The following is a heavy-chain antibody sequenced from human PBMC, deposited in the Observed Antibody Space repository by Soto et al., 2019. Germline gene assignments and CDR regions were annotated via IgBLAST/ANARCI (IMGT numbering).Heavy chain of an antibody. V-gene: IGHV3-74*01. CDR2: IHFDGSIR. CDR3: ARVNGGPYHGVLPFDY. J-gene: IGHJ4*02. Sequence: EVLLVESGGGLVQPGGSLRLSCAASGLTFSAYWMHWVRQAPGKGLVWVSRIHFDGSIRNYADSVKGRFTTSRDNAKNTLYLQLNSLRAEDTGVYYCARVNGGPYHGVLPFDYWGQGTLVTVSS. CDR1: GLTFSAYW. D-gene: IGHD2-8*01.